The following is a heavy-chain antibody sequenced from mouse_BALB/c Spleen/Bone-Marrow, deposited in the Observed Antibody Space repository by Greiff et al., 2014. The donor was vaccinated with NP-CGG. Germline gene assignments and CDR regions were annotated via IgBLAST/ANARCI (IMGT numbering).Heavy chain of an antibody. D-gene: IGHD2-4*01. Sequence: EVQVVESGAELVKPGASVKLSCTASGFNIKDTYMHWVKQRPEQGLEWIGRIDPANGNTKYDPKFQGKATITADTSSNTAYLQLSSLTSEDTAVYYCATMITGWYFDVWGAGTTVTVSS. CDR3: ATMITGWYFDV. CDR1: GFNIKDTY. J-gene: IGHJ1*01. CDR2: IDPANGNT. V-gene: IGHV14-3*02.